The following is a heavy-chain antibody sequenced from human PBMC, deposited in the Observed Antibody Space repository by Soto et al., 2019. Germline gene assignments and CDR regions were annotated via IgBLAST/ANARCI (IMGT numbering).Heavy chain of an antibody. D-gene: IGHD3-10*01. CDR3: AKNYLGSEYYYHAFDY. CDR2: MSSDGSNE. Sequence: QVQLVESGGGVVQPGRSLRLSCAASGFTFSTYAMHWVRQAPGKGLEWVAVMSSDGSNEFYPDSVKGRFTIFRDTSKNTLYLQMNSLRAEDTAVYYCAKNYLGSEYYYHAFDYWGQGTLVTVSS. CDR1: GFTFSTYA. J-gene: IGHJ4*02. V-gene: IGHV3-30*18.